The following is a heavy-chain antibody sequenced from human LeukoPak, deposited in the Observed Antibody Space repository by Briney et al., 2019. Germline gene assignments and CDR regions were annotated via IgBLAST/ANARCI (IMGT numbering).Heavy chain of an antibody. J-gene: IGHJ6*03. CDR1: GFTFSYYG. Sequence: GGSLRLSCAASGFTFSYYGMNWVRQAPGKGLEWVSSISSSSSYIYYADSVKGRFTISRDNAKNSLYLQMNSLRPEDTAGYYCTRGAPYYYYMDVWGKGTTVTVSS. CDR2: ISSSSSYI. CDR3: TRGAPYYYYMDV. V-gene: IGHV3-21*01.